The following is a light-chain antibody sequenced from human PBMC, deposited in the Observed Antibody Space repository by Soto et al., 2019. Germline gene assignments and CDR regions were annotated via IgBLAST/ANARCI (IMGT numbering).Light chain of an antibody. Sequence: SALSQPACVCGSPAQSVAISCNGNTSYVGGYNYVSWYQQHPGKAPKLIIQDVINRPSGVSDRFSGSKSGNTASLTISGLQAEDEADYYCSSYTSTSTYVFGSGTKVTVL. V-gene: IGLV2-14*01. CDR1: TSYVGGYNY. J-gene: IGLJ1*01. CDR3: SSYTSTSTYV. CDR2: DVI.